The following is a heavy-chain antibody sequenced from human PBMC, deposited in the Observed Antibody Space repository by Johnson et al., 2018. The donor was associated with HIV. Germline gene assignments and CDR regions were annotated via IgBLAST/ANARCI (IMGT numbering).Heavy chain of an antibody. Sequence: VQLLESGGGLVQPGGSLRLSCATSGFTFGSYAMSWVRPAPGKGLEWVSAISSSGGTTYYADSVKGRFTISRTNSNSTLYLQMNSLRPEDTAVYYCGKEESGSYYPMGAFDIWGQGTMVTVSS. CDR2: ISSSGGTT. V-gene: IGHV3-23*01. J-gene: IGHJ3*02. D-gene: IGHD1-26*01. CDR3: GKEESGSYYPMGAFDI. CDR1: GFTFGSYA.